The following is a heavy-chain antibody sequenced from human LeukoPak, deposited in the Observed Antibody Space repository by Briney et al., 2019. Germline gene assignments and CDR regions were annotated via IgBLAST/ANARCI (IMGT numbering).Heavy chain of an antibody. CDR1: GGSFSGYY. J-gene: IGHJ4*02. D-gene: IGHD4-23*01. V-gene: IGHV4-34*01. CDR2: INHSGST. CDR3: AAYGGPLGGIFDY. Sequence: PSETLSLTCAVYGGSFSGYYWSWIRQPPGKGLEWIGEINHSGSTNYNPSLKSRVTISVDTSKNQFSLKLSSVTAADTAVYYCAAYGGPLGGIFDYWGQGTLVTVSS.